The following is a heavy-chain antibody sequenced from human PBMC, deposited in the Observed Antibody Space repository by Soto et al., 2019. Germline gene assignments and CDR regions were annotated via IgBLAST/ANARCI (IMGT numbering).Heavy chain of an antibody. CDR1: AASIRSVSYY. Sequence: PSESVSLTCTVPAASIRSVSYYWGWIRERPGKGLEWIGSIYYSGSTYYNPSLKSRVTISVDTSKNQFSLKLSSVTAADTAVYYCARASYYDILTGYADAFDIWGQGTMVT. V-gene: IGHV4-39*01. CDR3: ARASYYDILTGYADAFDI. J-gene: IGHJ3*02. D-gene: IGHD3-9*01. CDR2: IYYSGST.